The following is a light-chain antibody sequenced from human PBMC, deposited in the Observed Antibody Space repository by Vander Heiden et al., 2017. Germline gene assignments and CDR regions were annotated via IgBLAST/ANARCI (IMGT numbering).Light chain of an antibody. CDR3: HQRSSLPWT. J-gene: IGKJ1*01. CDR1: QSIGSC. Sequence: EIVLTQSPAFLSATAKDKVTITCRASQSIGSCLHWYQQSPDQSPKLLLKYASQSLLVGPSRCSGGGSGTDFTLTINSLEAEDAATYYCHQRSSLPWTFGQGTKVEIK. CDR2: YAS. V-gene: IGKV6-21*01.